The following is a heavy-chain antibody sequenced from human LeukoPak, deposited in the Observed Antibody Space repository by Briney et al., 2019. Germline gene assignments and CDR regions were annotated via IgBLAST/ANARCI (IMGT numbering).Heavy chain of an antibody. CDR1: GGSIGGYY. V-gene: IGHV4-59*08. CDR2: IYYSGST. Sequence: SETLSLTCTVSGGSIGGYYWSWIRQSPGKGLLWIGYIYYSGSTNYNPSLKSRVTISIDMSRNQFSLKLSSVTAADTALYYCARHFTYYYDSSGYPRDAFDIWGQGTTVTVSS. J-gene: IGHJ3*02. D-gene: IGHD3-22*01. CDR3: ARHFTYYYDSSGYPRDAFDI.